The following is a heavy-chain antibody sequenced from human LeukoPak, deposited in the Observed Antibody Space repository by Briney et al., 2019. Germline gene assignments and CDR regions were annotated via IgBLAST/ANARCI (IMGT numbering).Heavy chain of an antibody. J-gene: IGHJ5*02. D-gene: IGHD3-10*01. Sequence: GESLKISCKGFGYSFTSYWIGWVRQMPGKGLEWMGIIYPGDSDTIYSPSFQGQVTISADKSISTAYLQWSSLKASDTAMYYCARLPMVRGVMVWFDPWGQGTLVTVSS. CDR2: IYPGDSDT. CDR3: ARLPMVRGVMVWFDP. CDR1: GYSFTSYW. V-gene: IGHV5-51*01.